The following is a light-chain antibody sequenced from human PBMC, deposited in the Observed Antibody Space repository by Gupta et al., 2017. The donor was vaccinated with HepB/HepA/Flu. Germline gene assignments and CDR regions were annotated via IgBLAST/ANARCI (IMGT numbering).Light chain of an antibody. CDR3: QQYYTTPLT. Sequence: DIVMTQSPDSLGVSLGERATITCKSSQSVLYSSNNKNYLAWYQQKAGQPPKLLIYWASTRESGVPDRFSGSGSETDFTLTISSLQAEDVAVYYCQQYYTTPLTFGGGTKVEIK. J-gene: IGKJ4*01. V-gene: IGKV4-1*01. CDR2: WAS. CDR1: QSVLYSSNNKNY.